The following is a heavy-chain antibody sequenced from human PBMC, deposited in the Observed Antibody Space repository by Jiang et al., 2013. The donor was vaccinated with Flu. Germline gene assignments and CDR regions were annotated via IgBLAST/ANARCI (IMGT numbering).Heavy chain of an antibody. J-gene: IGHJ4*02. V-gene: IGHV4-59*01. CDR3: ARARAPEVAAYYFDY. Sequence: KGLEWIGYVYYSGSTDYNASLKSRVTISVDTSKTQFSLKLTSVTAADTAVYYCARARAPEVAAYYFDYWGRGALVTVAS. CDR2: VYYSGST. D-gene: IGHD6-25*01.